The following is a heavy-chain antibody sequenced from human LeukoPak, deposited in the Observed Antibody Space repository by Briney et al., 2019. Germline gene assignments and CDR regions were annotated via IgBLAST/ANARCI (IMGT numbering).Heavy chain of an antibody. Sequence: ASVKVSCKASGYTFTDYYIHWERQAPGQGLEWMGWISGVTSYAQKFQDRVTMTRDTSISTAYMELSRLRSDDTAVYFCARGASYQVLSEEYFQHWGQGTLVTVSS. D-gene: IGHD2-2*01. V-gene: IGHV1-2*02. J-gene: IGHJ1*01. CDR1: GYTFTDYY. CDR2: ISGVT. CDR3: ARGASYQVLSEEYFQH.